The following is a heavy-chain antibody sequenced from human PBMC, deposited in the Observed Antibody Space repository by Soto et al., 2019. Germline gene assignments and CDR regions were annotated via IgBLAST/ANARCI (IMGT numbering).Heavy chain of an antibody. CDR2: IYYSGST. CDR1: GGSISSYY. Sequence: SETLSLTCTVSGGSISSYYWSWIRQPPGKGLEWIGYIYYSGSTNYNPSLKSRVTISVDTSKNQFSLKLSSVTAADTAVYYCARAEGSHDYSFSWGQGTLVTVSS. CDR3: ARAEGSHDYSFS. V-gene: IGHV4-59*08. D-gene: IGHD4-4*01. J-gene: IGHJ5*02.